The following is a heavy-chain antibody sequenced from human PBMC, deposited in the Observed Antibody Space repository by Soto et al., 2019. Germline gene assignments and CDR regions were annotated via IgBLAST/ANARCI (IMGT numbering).Heavy chain of an antibody. CDR1: GFIFSNYW. Sequence: GGSLRLSCAASGFIFSNYWMTWVRQAPGKGLEWVASIKQDGSENYYADSVKGRFTISRDNAKNSLYLQMSSLRAEDTALYYCARDLAFGGVVYSSRSWGPRTLLTVS. V-gene: IGHV3-7*01. J-gene: IGHJ5*02. CDR3: ARDLAFGGVVYSSRS. D-gene: IGHD3-16*01. CDR2: IKQDGSEN.